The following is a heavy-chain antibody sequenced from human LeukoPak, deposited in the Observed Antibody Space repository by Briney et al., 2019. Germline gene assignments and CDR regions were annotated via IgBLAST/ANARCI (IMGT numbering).Heavy chain of an antibody. J-gene: IGHJ6*03. CDR3: ARGYNWKEGYYYYMDV. D-gene: IGHD1-20*01. Sequence: ASVKVSCKASGGTFSSYAISWVRQAPGQGLEWMGGIIPIFGTANYAQKFQGRVTITADKSTSTAYMELSSLRSEDTAVYYCARGYNWKEGYYYYMDVWGKGTTVTVSS. CDR1: GGTFSSYA. V-gene: IGHV1-69*06. CDR2: IIPIFGTA.